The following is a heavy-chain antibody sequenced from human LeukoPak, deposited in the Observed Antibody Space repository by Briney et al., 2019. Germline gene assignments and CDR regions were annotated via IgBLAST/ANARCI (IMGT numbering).Heavy chain of an antibody. Sequence: GGSLRLSCAASGFTFSSYGMHWVRQAPGKGLEWVAVISYDGSNKYYADSVKGRFTISRDNSKNTLYLQMNSLRAEATAVYYCAKEAPRRSWYGQTSGYYYYYGMDVWGEGTTVTVSS. CDR3: AKEAPRRSWYGQTSGYYYYYGMDV. D-gene: IGHD6-13*01. CDR2: ISYDGSNK. V-gene: IGHV3-30*18. CDR1: GFTFSSYG. J-gene: IGHJ6*04.